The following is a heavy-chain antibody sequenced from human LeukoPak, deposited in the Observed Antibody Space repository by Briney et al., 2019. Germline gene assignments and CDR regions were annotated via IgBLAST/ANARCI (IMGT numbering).Heavy chain of an antibody. J-gene: IGHJ5*02. Sequence: EASVKVSCKAAGYTFTSHGFIWLRQAPGQGLEWMGWITVNNGYTKYAQELQGRVTMTTDTSTSTAYMELRSLRSDDTAVYYCARDLRYCSGGSCYVNWFDPWGQGTLVTVSS. D-gene: IGHD2-15*01. CDR2: ITVNNGYT. CDR3: ARDLRYCSGGSCYVNWFDP. CDR1: GYTFTSHG. V-gene: IGHV1-18*01.